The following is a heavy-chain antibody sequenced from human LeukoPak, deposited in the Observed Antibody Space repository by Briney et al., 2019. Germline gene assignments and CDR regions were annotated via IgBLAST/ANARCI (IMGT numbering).Heavy chain of an antibody. CDR3: ARTANYYYYYYMDV. CDR2: ISSNGGST. Sequence: GGSLRLSCAASGLTFSSYAMHWVRQAPGKGLEYVTAISSNGGSTYYANSVKGRFTISRDNSKNTLYLQMGSLRAEDMAVYYCARTANYYYYYYMDVWGKGTTVTISS. V-gene: IGHV3-64*01. CDR1: GLTFSSYA. J-gene: IGHJ6*03.